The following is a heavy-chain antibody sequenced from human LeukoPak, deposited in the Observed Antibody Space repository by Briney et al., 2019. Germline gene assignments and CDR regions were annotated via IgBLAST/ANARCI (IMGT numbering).Heavy chain of an antibody. Sequence: GGSLRLSCAAPGITFSSYAMSWVRQAPGKGLEWVSAISGSSVTTYYAGSVKGRFTISRDNSKNTLYLQMNSLRVEDTAVYYCAKDFGDPAPGYWGQGTLVTVSS. CDR1: GITFSSYA. V-gene: IGHV3-23*01. D-gene: IGHD3-10*01. CDR2: ISGSSVTT. CDR3: AKDFGDPAPGY. J-gene: IGHJ4*02.